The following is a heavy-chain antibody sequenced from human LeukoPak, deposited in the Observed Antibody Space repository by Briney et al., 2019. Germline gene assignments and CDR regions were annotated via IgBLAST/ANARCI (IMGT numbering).Heavy chain of an antibody. CDR2: INPNSGGT. V-gene: IGHV1-2*06. J-gene: IGHJ6*03. CDR1: GYTFTGYY. Sequence: ASVKVSCKASGYTFTGYYMHWVRQAPGPGLEWMGRINPNSGGTNYAQKFQGRVTMTRDTSISTAYMELSRLRSDDTAVYYCARDGDSYGYYYYYYMDVWGKGTTVTVSS. CDR3: ARDGDSYGYYYYYYMDV. D-gene: IGHD5-18*01.